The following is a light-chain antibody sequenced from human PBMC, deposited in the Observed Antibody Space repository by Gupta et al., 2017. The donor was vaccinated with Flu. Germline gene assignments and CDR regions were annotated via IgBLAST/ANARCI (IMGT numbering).Light chain of an antibody. CDR2: GAS. CDR1: HSISQY. V-gene: IGKV1-39*01. J-gene: IGKJ2*01. CDR3: LHTYLPPYT. Sequence: PSSLSSSVGDRVSISCRASHSISQYLNWYQLKPGKVPKLLIYGASNLESGVPSRFSGSGSATDFTLPISGLQPDDFATYFCLHTYLPPYTVGQGTKLEIK.